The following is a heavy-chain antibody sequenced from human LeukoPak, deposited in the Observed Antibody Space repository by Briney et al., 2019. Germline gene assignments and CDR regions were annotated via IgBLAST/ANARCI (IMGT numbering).Heavy chain of an antibody. D-gene: IGHD2-2*02. CDR1: GFTFSSYA. V-gene: IGHV3-23*01. Sequence: SGGSLRLSCAASGFTFSSYAMSWVRQAPGRGLEWVSAIRGSGCSTYYADSVKVRFTISGDNSKNTLYVQMNSLRAEDTAVYYCAKDIVVVPAAISDDAFDIWGQGTMVTVSS. CDR3: AKDIVVVPAAISDDAFDI. J-gene: IGHJ3*02. CDR2: IRGSGCST.